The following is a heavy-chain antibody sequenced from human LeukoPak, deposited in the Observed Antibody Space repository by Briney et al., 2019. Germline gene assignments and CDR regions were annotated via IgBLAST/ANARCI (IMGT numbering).Heavy chain of an antibody. CDR1: GFTFDDYA. D-gene: IGHD3-22*01. V-gene: IGHV3-43*02. Sequence: PGGSLRLSCAASGFTFDDYAMHWVRQAPGKGREWVSLISGDGGSTYYADSVKRRFTISRDNSKSSLFLQMNSLRTEDTALYYCAKDIDYDDSRGYFDYWGQGTLVTVSS. CDR3: AKDIDYDDSRGYFDY. CDR2: ISGDGGST. J-gene: IGHJ4*02.